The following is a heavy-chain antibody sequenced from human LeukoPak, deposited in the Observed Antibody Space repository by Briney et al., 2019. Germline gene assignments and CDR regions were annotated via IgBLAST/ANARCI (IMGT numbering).Heavy chain of an antibody. J-gene: IGHJ4*02. Sequence: GGSLRLSCAASGFTFSSYGMHWVRQAPGKGLEWVAVIWYDGSNKYYADSVKGRFTISRDNAKNTLYLQVNSLRVEDTAMYHCVRDLGGRSGHWGQGTLVTVSS. CDR1: GFTFSSYG. D-gene: IGHD1-26*01. CDR2: IWYDGSNK. V-gene: IGHV3-33*01. CDR3: VRDLGGRSGH.